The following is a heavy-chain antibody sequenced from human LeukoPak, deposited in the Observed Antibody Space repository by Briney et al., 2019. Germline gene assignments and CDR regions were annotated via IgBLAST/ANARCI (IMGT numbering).Heavy chain of an antibody. V-gene: IGHV1-69*04. D-gene: IGHD2-15*01. J-gene: IGHJ6*02. CDR1: GCTLSRNA. CDR3: ARVQAVGVRVAIDAYYSYGMDV. CDR2: FVPMDGVE. Sequence: ASLRVCCMASGCTLSRNAFSWVRQAPGQALEWMGRFVPMDGVETYAQSFQGRVTITADRSTSTAYMELSSLRSEDTAVYYCARVQAVGVRVAIDAYYSYGMDVWGQGTAVTVSS.